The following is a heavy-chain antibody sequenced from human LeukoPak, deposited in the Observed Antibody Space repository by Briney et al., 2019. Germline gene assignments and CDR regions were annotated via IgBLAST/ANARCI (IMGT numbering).Heavy chain of an antibody. CDR1: GYTFTSYG. Sequence: ASVKVSCKASGYTFTSYGISWVPQTPGQRLEWMGWISSYNGNTNYAQKLQGRVTMTTDTSTSTAYMELRSLRSDDTAVYYCARWAQPYHYYYMDVWGKGTTVTISS. CDR3: ARWAQPYHYYYMDV. J-gene: IGHJ6*03. CDR2: ISSYNGNT. V-gene: IGHV1-18*01.